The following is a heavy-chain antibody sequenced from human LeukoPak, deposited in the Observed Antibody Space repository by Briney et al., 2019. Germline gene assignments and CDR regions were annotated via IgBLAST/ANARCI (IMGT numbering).Heavy chain of an antibody. V-gene: IGHV4-31*03. CDR1: GGSISSGGYY. CDR3: AREPRGGSPDY. CDR2: IYYSGST. Sequence: SETLSLTCTVSGGSISSGGYYWSWIRQHPXKGLEWIGYIYYSGSTYYNPSLKSRVTISVDTSKNQFSLKLSSVTAADTAVYYCAREPRGGSPDYWGQGTLVTVSS. J-gene: IGHJ4*02. D-gene: IGHD2-15*01.